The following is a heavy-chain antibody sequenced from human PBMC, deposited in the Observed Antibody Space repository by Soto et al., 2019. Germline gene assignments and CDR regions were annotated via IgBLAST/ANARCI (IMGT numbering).Heavy chain of an antibody. D-gene: IGHD4-4*01. CDR3: AKDLETPRYSNYLIYYYYGMDV. CDR1: GFTFSSYG. CDR2: ISYDGSNK. J-gene: IGHJ6*02. Sequence: PGGSLRLSCAASGFTFSSYGMHWVRQAPGKGLEWVAVISYDGSNKYYADSVKGRFTISRDNSKNTLYLQMNSLRAEDTAVYYCAKDLETPRYSNYLIYYYYGMDVWGQGTTVTVSS. V-gene: IGHV3-30*18.